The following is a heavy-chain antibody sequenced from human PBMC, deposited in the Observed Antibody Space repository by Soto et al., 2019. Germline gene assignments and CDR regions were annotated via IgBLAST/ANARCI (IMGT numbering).Heavy chain of an antibody. V-gene: IGHV1-3*01. J-gene: IGHJ6*02. CDR2: INAGNGDT. CDR1: GYTFTSYP. Sequence: ASVKVSCKASGYTFTSYPMHWVRQAPGQRLEWMGWINAGNGDTKYSQKFQGRVTISRDTFASTAYMELSSLRSEDTAVYYCAARAKNYYGMDVWGQGTTVTVSS. CDR3: AARAKNYYGMDV.